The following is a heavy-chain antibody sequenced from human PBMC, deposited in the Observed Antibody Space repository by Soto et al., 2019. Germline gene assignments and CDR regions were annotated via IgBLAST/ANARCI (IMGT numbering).Heavy chain of an antibody. D-gene: IGHD5-18*01. J-gene: IGHJ6*03. CDR3: AKGQDVDTAMVKFSRYYYMEV. Sequence: GGSLRLSCAASGFTFSSYAMSWVRQAPGKGLEWVSAISGSGGSTYYADSVKGRFTISRDNSKNTLYLQMNSLRAEDTAVYYCAKGQDVDTAMVKFSRYYYMEVWGKGTTVTVSS. V-gene: IGHV3-23*01. CDR2: ISGSGGST. CDR1: GFTFSSYA.